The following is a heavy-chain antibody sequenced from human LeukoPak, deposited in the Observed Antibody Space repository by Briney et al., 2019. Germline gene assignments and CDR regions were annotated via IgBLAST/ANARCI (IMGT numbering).Heavy chain of an antibody. J-gene: IGHJ6*02. Sequence: ASVKVSCKGSGYTFTGYYIHWVRQAPGQRAEWVGWINPNSGGTNYAQKFQGRVTMTRDTSISTAYMELSRLRSDDTAVYYCAKVVSASGNVWGQGTTVTVSS. CDR1: GYTFTGYY. D-gene: IGHD3-3*02. CDR3: AKVVSASGNV. V-gene: IGHV1-2*02. CDR2: INPNSGGT.